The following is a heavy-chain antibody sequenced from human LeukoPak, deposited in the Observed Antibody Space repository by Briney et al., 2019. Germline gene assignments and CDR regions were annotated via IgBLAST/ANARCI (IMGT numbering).Heavy chain of an antibody. V-gene: IGHV3-33*01. Sequence: GGSLRLSCAASGFTFSSYGMHWVRQAPGKGLEWVAVIWYDGSNKYYADSGKGRFTISRDNSKNTLYLQMNSLRAEDTAVYYCARGMASDSSGPDYWGQGTLVTVSS. CDR2: IWYDGSNK. CDR3: ARGMASDSSGPDY. CDR1: GFTFSSYG. D-gene: IGHD3-22*01. J-gene: IGHJ4*02.